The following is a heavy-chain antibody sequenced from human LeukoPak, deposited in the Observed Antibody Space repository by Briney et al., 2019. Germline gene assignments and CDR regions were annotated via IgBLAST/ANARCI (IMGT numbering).Heavy chain of an antibody. Sequence: GGSLRLSCTTSGFSFSSYSMNWVRQAPGEGLEWVSSIGGSSTSLYYADSLKGRFTVSRDNAKNSLYLQLNSLRAEDTAVYYCARDPSNIVGAEDGMDVWGQGNTVTVSS. J-gene: IGHJ6*02. CDR1: GFSFSSYS. D-gene: IGHD2-15*01. CDR2: IGGSSTSL. V-gene: IGHV3-21*01. CDR3: ARDPSNIVGAEDGMDV.